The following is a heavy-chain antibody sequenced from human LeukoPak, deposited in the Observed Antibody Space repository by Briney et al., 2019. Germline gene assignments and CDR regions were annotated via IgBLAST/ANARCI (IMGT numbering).Heavy chain of an antibody. J-gene: IGHJ3*02. CDR3: ALQGARGAFDI. CDR2: IYYSGST. V-gene: IGHV4-59*08. CDR1: GGSISSYY. Sequence: SETLSLTCTVSGGSISSYYWSWIRQPPGKGLEWIGYIYYSGSTNYNPSLKSRVTISVDTSKNQFSLKLSSVTAADTAVYYCALQGARGAFDIWGQGTMVTVSS. D-gene: IGHD5-12*01.